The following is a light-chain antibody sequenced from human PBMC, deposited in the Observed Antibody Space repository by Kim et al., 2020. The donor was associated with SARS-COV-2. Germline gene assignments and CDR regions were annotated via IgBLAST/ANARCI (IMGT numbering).Light chain of an antibody. V-gene: IGKV3-11*01. J-gene: IGKJ4*01. Sequence: SSPAGRGTPLSSTASHSVSSYLAWYQQKPGQAPRLLIYDASSRATGIPVRFSGSGSGTDFTLTISRLEPEDFAVYYCQHRSNWLTFGGGTKVDIK. CDR1: HSVSSY. CDR2: DAS. CDR3: QHRSNWLT.